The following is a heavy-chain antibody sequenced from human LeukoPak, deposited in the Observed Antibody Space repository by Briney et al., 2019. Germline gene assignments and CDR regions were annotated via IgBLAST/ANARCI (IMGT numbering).Heavy chain of an antibody. CDR2: INPYSGDT. Sequence: ASVKVSCKASVYTFTGYHIHWVRQAPGQGLEWMGRINPYSGDTNFAQKFQGRVTMTRDTSITTAYMDLSSLTPDDTAVYFCARDQGSLTRSWYTGYWGQGTQVTVSS. CDR3: ARDQGSLTRSWYTGY. CDR1: VYTFTGYH. V-gene: IGHV1-2*06. J-gene: IGHJ4*02. D-gene: IGHD6-13*01.